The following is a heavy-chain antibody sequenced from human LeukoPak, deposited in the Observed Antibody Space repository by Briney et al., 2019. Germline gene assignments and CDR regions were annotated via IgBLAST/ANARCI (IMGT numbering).Heavy chain of an antibody. J-gene: IGHJ3*02. CDR1: GYTFTSYD. CDR2: TNPNSGNT. V-gene: IGHV1-8*01. D-gene: IGHD6-13*01. Sequence: ASVKVSCKASGYTFTSYDINWVRQATGQGLEWMGWTNPNSGNTGYAQKFQGRVTMTRNTSISTAYMELSSLRSEDTAVYYCARARIAAAGRVAFDIWGQGTMVTVSS. CDR3: ARARIAAAGRVAFDI.